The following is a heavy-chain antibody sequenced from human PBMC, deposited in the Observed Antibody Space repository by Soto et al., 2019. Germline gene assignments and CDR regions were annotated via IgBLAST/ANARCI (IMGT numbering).Heavy chain of an antibody. V-gene: IGHV4-59*08. Sequence: SETLSLTCTVSGGSISSYYWSWIRQPPGKGLEWIGYIYYSGSTNYNPSLKSRVTISVDTSKNQFSLKLSSVTAADTAVYYCARLWGWFGDYGGKGTLVTVST. J-gene: IGHJ4*02. CDR3: ARLWGWFGDY. D-gene: IGHD3-10*01. CDR1: GGSISSYY. CDR2: IYYSGST.